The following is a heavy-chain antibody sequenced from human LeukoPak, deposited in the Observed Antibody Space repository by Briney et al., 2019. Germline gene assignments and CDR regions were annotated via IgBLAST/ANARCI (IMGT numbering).Heavy chain of an antibody. V-gene: IGHV1-2*02. CDR2: INPNSGGT. D-gene: IGHD6-13*01. Sequence: ASVKVSCKASGYTFTGYYMHWVRQAPGQGLEWMGWINPNSGGTNYAQKFQGRVTMTRDTSISTAYMELSRLRSDDTAVYYCASLAAAGTGEGFLDYWGQGTLVTVFS. J-gene: IGHJ4*02. CDR1: GYTFTGYY. CDR3: ASLAAAGTGEGFLDY.